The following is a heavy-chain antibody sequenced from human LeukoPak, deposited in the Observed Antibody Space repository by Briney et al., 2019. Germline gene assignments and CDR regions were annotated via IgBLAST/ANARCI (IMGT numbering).Heavy chain of an antibody. J-gene: IGHJ4*02. V-gene: IGHV1-46*01. CDR2: INPSGGST. D-gene: IGHD4-17*01. CDR1: GYTFTSYY. Sequence: ASVKVSCKASGYTFTSYYMHWVRQAPGQGLEWMGIINPSGGSTSYAQKFQGRVTMTRDTSTSTVYMELSSLRSEDTAVYYCAREIRPTVITLPPVDYFDYWGQGTLVTVSS. CDR3: AREIRPTVITLPPVDYFDY.